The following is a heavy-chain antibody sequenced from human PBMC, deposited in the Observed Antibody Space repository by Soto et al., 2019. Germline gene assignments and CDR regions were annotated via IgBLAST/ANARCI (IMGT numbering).Heavy chain of an antibody. Sequence: HPGGSLRLSCTASGFTFSTYAMHWVRQAPGKGLEWVAFIWYDGSHKYYADSVKDRFTVSRDNSKNTLYLQMNSLRAEDTAMYYCARGTTPGYDSGSVKYYSHHPYVYCVPGSLVTDS. D-gene: IGHD3-10*01. J-gene: IGHJ5*01. CDR1: GFTFSTYA. CDR2: IWYDGSHK. V-gene: IGHV3-33*01. CDR3: ARGTTPGYDSGSVKYYSHHPYVYCVPGSLVTDS.